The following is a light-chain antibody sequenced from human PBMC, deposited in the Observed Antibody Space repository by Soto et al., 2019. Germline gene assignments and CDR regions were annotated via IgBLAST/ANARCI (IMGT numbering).Light chain of an antibody. V-gene: IGKV1-12*01. Sequence: DIQMTQSPSSVSASLGDRVTINCRASQGISTWLAWYQQKPGRAPKLLIYAASRLQSGVPSRFSGSASGTEFTLTISSIQPEDVATYICQQAYGFAFTFGPGTKVD. J-gene: IGKJ3*01. CDR3: QQAYGFAFT. CDR1: QGISTW. CDR2: AAS.